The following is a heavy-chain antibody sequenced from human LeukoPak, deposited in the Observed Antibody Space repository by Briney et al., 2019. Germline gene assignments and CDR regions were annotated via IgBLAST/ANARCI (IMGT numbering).Heavy chain of an antibody. V-gene: IGHV4-59*08. CDR2: MYYSGTT. CDR1: GDSMSGYY. J-gene: IGHJ5*02. D-gene: IGHD3-10*01. Sequence: SETLSLTCTVSGDSMSGYYWSWIRQPPGKGLEWIGYMYYSGTTNYNPSLKSRVIISADTSKNHFSLKMYSVTAADTAVYYCARHDDYPGFGRGLDPWGQGSLVTVTS. CDR3: ARHDDYPGFGRGLDP.